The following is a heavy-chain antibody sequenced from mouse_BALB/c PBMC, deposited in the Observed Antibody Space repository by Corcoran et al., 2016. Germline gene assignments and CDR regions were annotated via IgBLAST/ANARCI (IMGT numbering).Heavy chain of an antibody. Sequence: EVQLQQSGPELVKPGASVKISCKASGYSFTGYYMHWVKPSHVKSLEWIGRINPYNGATSYNQNFKDKASLTVDKSSSTAYMELHSLTSEDSAVYYCARGIRSYYAMDYWGQGTSVTVSS. CDR3: ARGIRSYYAMDY. CDR1: GYSFTGYY. J-gene: IGHJ4*01. CDR2: INPYNGAT. V-gene: IGHV1-26*01.